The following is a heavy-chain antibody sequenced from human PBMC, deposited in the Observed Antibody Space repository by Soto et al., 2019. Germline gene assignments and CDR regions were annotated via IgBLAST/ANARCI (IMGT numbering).Heavy chain of an antibody. Sequence: QVQLVESGGGVVQPGRSLRLSCAASGFTFSSYGMHWVRQAPGKGLEWVAVISYDGSNKYYADSVKGRFTISRDNSKNTLYLQMNSLRAEDTAVYYCASGIFTSILWWWLGLGYWGQGTLVTVSS. J-gene: IGHJ4*02. CDR3: ASGIFTSILWWWLGLGY. D-gene: IGHD2-21*01. CDR2: ISYDGSNK. CDR1: GFTFSSYG. V-gene: IGHV3-30*03.